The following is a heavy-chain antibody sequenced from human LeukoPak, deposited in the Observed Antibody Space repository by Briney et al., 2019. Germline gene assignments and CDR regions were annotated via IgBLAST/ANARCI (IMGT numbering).Heavy chain of an antibody. CDR2: INPSSGST. J-gene: IGHJ4*02. CDR3: TGAVRGVIYFDY. CDR1: GYTFTNYS. V-gene: IGHV1-46*01. D-gene: IGHD3-10*01. Sequence: ASVKVSCKASGYTFTNYSMHWVRQAPGQGLEWMAIINPSSGSTTYEQKFQGRVTMTRDMSTSTVYMELSSLRSEDTAAYYCTGAVRGVIYFDYWGQGTMVTVSS.